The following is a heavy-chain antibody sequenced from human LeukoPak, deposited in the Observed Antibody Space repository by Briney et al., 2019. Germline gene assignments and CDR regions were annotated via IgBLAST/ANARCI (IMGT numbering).Heavy chain of an antibody. Sequence: ASVKVSCKASGYTFTDYYMHWVRQAPGQGLEWMGWINPNSGATNYAQKFQGRVTMTRDTSITTAYMELSRLRSDDTAVYYCTRTKRAADAFDIWGQETMVTVSS. V-gene: IGHV1-2*02. CDR3: TRTKRAADAFDI. D-gene: IGHD2-8*01. CDR2: INPNSGAT. J-gene: IGHJ3*02. CDR1: GYTFTDYY.